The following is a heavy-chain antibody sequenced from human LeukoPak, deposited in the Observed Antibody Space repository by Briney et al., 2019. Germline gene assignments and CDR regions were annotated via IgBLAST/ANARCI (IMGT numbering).Heavy chain of an antibody. J-gene: IGHJ5*02. V-gene: IGHV4-61*02. Sequence: PSETLSLTCTVSGYSISSGSYYWRWIRQPAGKGLEWIGRIYTSGSTNYNPSLKSRVTISVDTSKNQFSLKLSSVTAADTAVYYCARGPPRYDILTGYYKNWFDPWGQGTLVTVSS. CDR2: IYTSGST. CDR3: ARGPPRYDILTGYYKNWFDP. D-gene: IGHD3-9*01. CDR1: GYSISSGSYY.